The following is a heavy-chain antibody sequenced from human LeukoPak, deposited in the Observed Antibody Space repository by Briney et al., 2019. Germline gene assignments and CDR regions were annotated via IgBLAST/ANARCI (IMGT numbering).Heavy chain of an antibody. CDR1: GFTFDDYA. V-gene: IGHV3-9*03. D-gene: IGHD6-13*01. J-gene: IGHJ4*02. Sequence: GGSVRLSCAACGFTFDDYAMHWVRHAPGKGLEGVSGISWNSGSIGYADSVKGRFTISRDNAKNSLYLQMNSLRAEDMALYYCAKDGYRYSSSSYFDYWGQGTLVTVSS. CDR2: ISWNSGSI. CDR3: AKDGYRYSSSSYFDY.